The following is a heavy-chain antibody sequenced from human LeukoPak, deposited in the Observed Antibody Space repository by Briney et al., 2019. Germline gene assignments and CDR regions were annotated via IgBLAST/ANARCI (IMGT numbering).Heavy chain of an antibody. D-gene: IGHD4-17*01. V-gene: IGHV3-23*01. CDR2: ISGSGGST. CDR1: GFTVSSNY. J-gene: IGHJ4*02. Sequence: HTGGSLRLSCAASGFTVSSNYMSWVRQAPGKGLEWVSAISGSGGSTYYADSVKGRFTISRDNSKNTLYLQMNSLRAEDTAVYYCAKDAGDYGADYWGQGTLVTVSS. CDR3: AKDAGDYGADY.